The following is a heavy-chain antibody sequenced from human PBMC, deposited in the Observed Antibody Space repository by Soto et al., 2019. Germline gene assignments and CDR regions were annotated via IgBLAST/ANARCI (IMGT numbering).Heavy chain of an antibody. V-gene: IGHV2-70*01. CDR3: ARMVYYGSGTNGFLDY. CDR1: GFLLSTSGMC. Sequence: ESGPTLVNPTQTLTLTCTFSGFLLSTSGMCVSWIRQPPGKALEWLALIDWDDDKYYSTSLKTRLTISKDTSKNQVVLTMTNMDPVDTATYYCARMVYYGSGTNGFLDYWGQGTLVTVSS. CDR2: IDWDDDK. D-gene: IGHD3-10*01. J-gene: IGHJ4*02.